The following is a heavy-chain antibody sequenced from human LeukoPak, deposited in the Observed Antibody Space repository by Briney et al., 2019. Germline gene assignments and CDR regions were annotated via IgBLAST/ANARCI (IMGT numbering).Heavy chain of an antibody. CDR3: ASGGIGAFYI. V-gene: IGHV4-59*01. CDR2: NYYSWST. Sequence: SEALSLTCTVAWGSISSYYWSWSRQPPGEGLGWGGDNYYSWSTNYNPSLQSRVTISVDTSKNQFSLKRSSVTAADTAVYYCASGGIGAFYIWGQGTMVTVSS. J-gene: IGHJ3*02. CDR1: WGSISSYY. D-gene: IGHD3-16*01.